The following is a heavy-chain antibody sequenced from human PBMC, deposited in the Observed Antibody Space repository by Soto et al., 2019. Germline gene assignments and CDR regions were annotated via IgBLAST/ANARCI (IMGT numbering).Heavy chain of an antibody. CDR3: VKDNEPGGAAY. V-gene: IGHV3-9*02. J-gene: IGHJ4*02. CDR1: GSTSDNNG. CDR2: IIWKTGYI. D-gene: IGHD3-16*01. Sequence: GGSLRLSCAESGSTSDNNGMHWVRQAPGKGLEWVSGIIWKTGYIGYADSVKGRFTISRDNAKKALYLQMNSLRGEDTALYYCVKDNEPGGAAYWGQGTQVTVSS.